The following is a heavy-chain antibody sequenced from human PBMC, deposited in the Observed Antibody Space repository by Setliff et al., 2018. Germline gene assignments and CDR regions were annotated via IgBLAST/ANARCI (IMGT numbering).Heavy chain of an antibody. CDR3: ARVARLVLSRNAFDI. Sequence: SETLSLTCAIYGDSFSGYFWSWVRQSPGKGLEWIGYIYYSGSTYYNPSLKSRVTVSVDTSKNQFSLKLSSVTAADTAVYYCARVARLVLSRNAFDIWGQGTMVT. V-gene: IGHV4-31*02. CDR1: GDSFSGYF. CDR2: IYYSGST. J-gene: IGHJ3*02. D-gene: IGHD2-2*01.